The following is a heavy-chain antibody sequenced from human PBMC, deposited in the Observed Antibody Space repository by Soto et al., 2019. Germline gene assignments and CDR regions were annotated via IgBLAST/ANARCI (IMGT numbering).Heavy chain of an antibody. V-gene: IGHV4-59*07. D-gene: IGHD3-10*01. CDR3: SRGQLLHYQYGLDV. J-gene: IGHJ6*02. CDR2: IYYGGSA. CDR1: GVPITTFY. Sequence: QVQLQESGPALVRPPDSLSLMCSVSGVPITTFYWSWIRQAPGKGLEYIGYIYYGGSAHYNPALKSRVTISVDTANNEFSLKLRSVTAADTAAYYCSRGQLLHYQYGLDVWGQGTTV.